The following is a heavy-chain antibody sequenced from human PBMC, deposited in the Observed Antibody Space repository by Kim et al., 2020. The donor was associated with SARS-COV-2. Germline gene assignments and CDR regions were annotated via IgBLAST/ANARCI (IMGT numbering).Heavy chain of an antibody. CDR2: IIPIFGTA. CDR1: GGTFSSYA. CDR3: ARVFTELNIPGLSTETYYGMDV. Sequence: SVKVSCKASGGTFSSYAISWVRQAPGQGLEWMGGIIPIFGTANYAQKFQGRVTMTADESTSKAYMELSSLRSEDTAVYYCARVFTELNIPGLSTETYYGMDVWGQGTTVTVSS. V-gene: IGHV1-69*13. D-gene: IGHD2-2*01. J-gene: IGHJ6*02.